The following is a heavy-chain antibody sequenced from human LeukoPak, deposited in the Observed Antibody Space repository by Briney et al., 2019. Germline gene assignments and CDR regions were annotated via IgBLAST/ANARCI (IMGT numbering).Heavy chain of an antibody. D-gene: IGHD4-11*01. CDR2: ISSSSSYI. Sequence: GGSLRLSCAASGFTFSSYSMNWVRQAPGKGLEWVSSISSSSSYIYYSDSVKGRFTISRDNAKNSLYLQMNSLRAEDTAVYYCARDVTTVTDEGGWFDPWGQGTLVTVSS. CDR1: GFTFSSYS. CDR3: ARDVTTVTDEGGWFDP. J-gene: IGHJ5*02. V-gene: IGHV3-21*01.